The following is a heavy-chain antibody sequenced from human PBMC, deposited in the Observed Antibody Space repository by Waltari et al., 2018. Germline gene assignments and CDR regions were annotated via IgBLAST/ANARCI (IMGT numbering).Heavy chain of an antibody. CDR3: ARDVYSAAGSSDY. D-gene: IGHD3-10*01. V-gene: IGHV3-20*04. CDR2: INRNGGST. CDR1: GFTFDGYG. J-gene: IGHJ4*02. Sequence: EVQLVESGGGVVRPGGLPILCCAASGFTFDGYGMSWVRQAPGKGLEWVCGINRNGGSTGYADSVKGRFTISRDNAKNSLYLQMNSLAAEDTALYYCARDVYSAAGSSDYWGQGTLVTVSS.